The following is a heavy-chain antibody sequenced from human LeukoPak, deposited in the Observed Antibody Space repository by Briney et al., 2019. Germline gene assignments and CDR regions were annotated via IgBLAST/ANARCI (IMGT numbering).Heavy chain of an antibody. V-gene: IGHV1-8*01. Sequence: ASVKVSCRASGYTFTSYDINWVRQATGQGLEWMGWMNPNSGNTGYAQKFQGRVTMTRNTSISTAYMELSSLRSEDTAVYYCATLRDYYDSSGFDYWGQGTLVTVSS. CDR1: GYTFTSYD. J-gene: IGHJ4*02. CDR3: ATLRDYYDSSGFDY. CDR2: MNPNSGNT. D-gene: IGHD3-22*01.